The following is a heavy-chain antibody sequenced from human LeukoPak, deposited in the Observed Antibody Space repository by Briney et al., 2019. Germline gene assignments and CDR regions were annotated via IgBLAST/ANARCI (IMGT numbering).Heavy chain of an antibody. CDR1: GFTFSSYS. V-gene: IGHV3-21*01. CDR2: ISSSSSYI. CDR3: ARHEEVEMATIWYTGYYFDY. D-gene: IGHD5-24*01. Sequence: GGSLRLSCAASGFTFSSYSMNWVRQAPGKGLEWVSSISSSSSYIYYADSVKGRFTISRDNAKNSLYLQMNSQRAEDTAVYYCARHEEVEMATIWYTGYYFDYWGQGTLVTVSS. J-gene: IGHJ4*02.